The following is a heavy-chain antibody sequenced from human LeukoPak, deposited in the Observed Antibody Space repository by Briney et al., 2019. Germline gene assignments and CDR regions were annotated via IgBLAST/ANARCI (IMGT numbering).Heavy chain of an antibody. CDR2: ISSSSSYI. D-gene: IGHD4-17*01. CDR1: GFTFSNAW. CDR3: ARTGGDYGDWFDP. Sequence: GGSLRLSCAASGFTFSNAWMSWVRQAPGKGLEWVSSISSSSSYIYYADSVKGRFTISRDNAKNSLYLQMNSLRAEDTAVYYCARTGGDYGDWFDPWGQGTLVTVSS. V-gene: IGHV3-21*01. J-gene: IGHJ5*02.